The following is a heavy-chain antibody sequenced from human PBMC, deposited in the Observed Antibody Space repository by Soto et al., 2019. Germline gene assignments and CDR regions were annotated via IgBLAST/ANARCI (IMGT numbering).Heavy chain of an antibody. V-gene: IGHV3-23*01. D-gene: IGHD3-22*01. CDR3: AKDNYYSSGHYYY. J-gene: IGHJ4*02. CDR1: GFTFSNYA. CDR2: ISGGGGAT. Sequence: GSLRLSCAASGFTFSNYAMSWVRQAPGKGLEWVSVISGGGGATYYADSVKGRFTISRDNSKNTLYLLMHSLRAEDTAVYYCAKDNYYSSGHYYYWGQGTLVTVSS.